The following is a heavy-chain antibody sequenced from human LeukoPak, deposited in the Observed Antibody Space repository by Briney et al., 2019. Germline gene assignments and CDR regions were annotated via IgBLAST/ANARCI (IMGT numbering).Heavy chain of an antibody. CDR3: ARDRVAPRLIFDY. Sequence: GGTLRLSCAASGFTFSSYWMSWVRQAPGKGLEWVGNINQVGSEIHYVDSVKGRFTISRDNAKNSLYLQMSSLRAEDTAVYYCARDRVAPRLIFDYWGQGTLVTVSS. J-gene: IGHJ4*02. V-gene: IGHV3-7*03. D-gene: IGHD3-16*01. CDR2: INQVGSEI. CDR1: GFTFSSYW.